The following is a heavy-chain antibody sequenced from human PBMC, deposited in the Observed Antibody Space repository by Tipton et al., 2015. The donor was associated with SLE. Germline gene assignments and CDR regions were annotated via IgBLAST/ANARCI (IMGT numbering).Heavy chain of an antibody. CDR2: IYTSGYT. Sequence: TLSLSCTVSGDSINSYYWSWIRQPAGKGLEWSGRIYTSGYTNYNPSLRSRVTMSVDTSKKQFSLKLSSVTAADTAVYYCARGSHSFDYWGQGTLVTVSS. J-gene: IGHJ4*02. CDR1: GDSINSYY. V-gene: IGHV4-4*07. CDR3: ARGSHSFDY.